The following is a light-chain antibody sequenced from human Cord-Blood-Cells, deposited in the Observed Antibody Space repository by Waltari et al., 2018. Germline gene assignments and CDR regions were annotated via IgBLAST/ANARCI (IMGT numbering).Light chain of an antibody. J-gene: IGLJ2*01. CDR2: DVS. CDR1: SSDVGGYNY. V-gene: IGLV2-14*01. Sequence: QSALTQPASVSGSPGQSITISCTGTSSDVGGYNYVPWYQQHPGKAPKLMIYDVSNRPSVVSNRFSGSKSSNTASLTISGLQAEDEADYYCSSYTSSSTVVFGGGTKLTVL. CDR3: SSYTSSSTVV.